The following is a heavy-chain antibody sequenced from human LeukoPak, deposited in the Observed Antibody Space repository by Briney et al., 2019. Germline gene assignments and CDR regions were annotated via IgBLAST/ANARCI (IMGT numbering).Heavy chain of an antibody. CDR2: TYYRSKWYN. CDR3: ARGVTMVRGAHLYYFDY. V-gene: IGHV6-1*01. D-gene: IGHD3-10*01. Sequence: SQTLSLTCAISGDSVSSNSAAWNWIRQSPSRGLEWLGRTYYRSKWYNDYAVSVKSRITINPDTSKNQFSLQLNSVTPEDTAVYYCARGVTMVRGAHLYYFDYWGQGTLVTVSS. J-gene: IGHJ4*02. CDR1: GDSVSSNSAA.